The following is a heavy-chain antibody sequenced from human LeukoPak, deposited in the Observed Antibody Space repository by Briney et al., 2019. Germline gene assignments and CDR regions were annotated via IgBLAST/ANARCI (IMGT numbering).Heavy chain of an antibody. CDR3: ARAFIAAAGPADY. Sequence: GGSLRLSCAASGFTFSSYSMNWVRQTPGKGLEWVSSISSSSSYIYYADSVKGRFTISRDNAKNSLYLQMNSLRAEDTALYYCARAFIAAAGPADYWGQGTLVTVSS. CDR2: ISSSSSYI. V-gene: IGHV3-21*01. J-gene: IGHJ4*02. D-gene: IGHD6-13*01. CDR1: GFTFSSYS.